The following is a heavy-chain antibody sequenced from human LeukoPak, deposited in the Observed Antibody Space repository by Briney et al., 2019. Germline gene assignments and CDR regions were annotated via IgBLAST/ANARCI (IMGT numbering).Heavy chain of an antibody. CDR1: GFTFSSYG. CDR2: IRYDGSNK. Sequence: GGSLRLSCAASGFTFSSYGMHWVRQAPGKGLEWVAFIRYDGSNKYYADSVKGRFTISRDNSKNTLYLQMNSLRAEDTAVYYCARVGGSSWFSYFDYWGQGTLVTVSS. CDR3: ARVGGSSWFSYFDY. J-gene: IGHJ4*02. V-gene: IGHV3-30*02. D-gene: IGHD6-13*01.